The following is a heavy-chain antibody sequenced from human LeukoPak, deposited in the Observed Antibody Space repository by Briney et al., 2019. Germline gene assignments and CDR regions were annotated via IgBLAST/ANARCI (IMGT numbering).Heavy chain of an antibody. J-gene: IGHJ4*02. CDR3: SAQPESLAGAMYS. D-gene: IGHD6-19*01. CDR1: VFTLRCYS. V-gene: IGHV3-23*01. Sequence: GGSLTLSCTASVFTLRCYSITWVRQAPGKGLDWVSTISPRSDFTFYAESVKGRFTVSRDNSRNTLYLHMSTLRAEDTAVYYCSAQPESLAGAMYSWGQGALSPSPQ. CDR2: ISPRSDFT.